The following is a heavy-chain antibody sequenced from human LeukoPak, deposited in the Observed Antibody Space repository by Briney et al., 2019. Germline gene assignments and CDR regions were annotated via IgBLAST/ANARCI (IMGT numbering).Heavy chain of an antibody. CDR3: AKVAIRYCGGDCYPDDASDI. CDR1: GFTFSSYA. D-gene: IGHD2-21*02. V-gene: IGHV3-23*01. Sequence: GGSLRLSCAASGFTFSSYAMSWVRQAPGKGLEWVSAISGSGGSTYYADSVKGRFTISRDNSKNTLYLQMNSLRAEDTAVYYCAKVAIRYCGGDCYPDDASDIWGQGTMVTVSS. J-gene: IGHJ3*02. CDR2: ISGSGGST.